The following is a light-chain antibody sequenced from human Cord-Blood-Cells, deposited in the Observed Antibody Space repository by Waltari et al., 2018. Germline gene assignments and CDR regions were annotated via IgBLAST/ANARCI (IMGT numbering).Light chain of an antibody. CDR2: AAS. J-gene: IGKJ2*01. CDR3: QKYNSAPPNT. CDR1: QGISNY. V-gene: IGKV1-27*01. Sequence: DIQMTQSPSPLSASVGDRFTITCRASQGISNYLAWYQQKPGKVPKLLSYAASTLQSGVPSRFSGSGSGTDFTLTISSLQPEDVATYYCQKYNSAPPNTFGQGTKLEIK.